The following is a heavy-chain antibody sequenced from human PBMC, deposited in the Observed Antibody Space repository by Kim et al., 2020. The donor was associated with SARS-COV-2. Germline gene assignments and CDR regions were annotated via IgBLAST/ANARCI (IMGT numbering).Heavy chain of an antibody. Sequence: PSLTSRVTISVDTSKNQFSLKLSSVTAADTAVYYCARGGIAVAGTHAIDYWGQGTLVTVSS. V-gene: IGHV4-39*07. CDR3: ARGGIAVAGTHAIDY. D-gene: IGHD6-19*01. J-gene: IGHJ4*02.